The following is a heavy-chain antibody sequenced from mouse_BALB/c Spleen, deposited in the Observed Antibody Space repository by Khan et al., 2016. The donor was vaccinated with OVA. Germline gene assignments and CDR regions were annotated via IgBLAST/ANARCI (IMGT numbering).Heavy chain of an antibody. CDR1: GFSLSNYG. CDR3: ARSYDYDVGGFAY. V-gene: IGHV2-9*02. D-gene: IGHD2-4*01. CDR2: IWTGGIT. J-gene: IGHJ3*01. Sequence: QVQLKESGPGLVAPSQSLSITCTVSGFSLSNYGVHWVRQPPGKGLEWLGVIWTGGITNYNSALMSRLSISKDNSKSQVFLKMNRLQTDDTASYYCARSYDYDVGGFAYWGQGTLVTVSA.